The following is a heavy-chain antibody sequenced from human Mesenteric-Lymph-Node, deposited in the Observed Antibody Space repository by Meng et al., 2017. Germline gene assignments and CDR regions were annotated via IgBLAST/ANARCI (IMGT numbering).Heavy chain of an antibody. V-gene: IGHV6-1*01. CDR2: TYYRSKWYN. CDR1: GDSVSSNSAA. D-gene: IGHD6-19*01. CDR3: ARDSSGRYWDEELGGDYFDY. J-gene: IGHJ4*02. Sequence: SQTLSLTCAISGDSVSSNSAAWNWIRQSPSRGLEWLGRTYYRSKWYNDYAVSVKSRITINPDTSKNQFSLQLNSVTPEDTAVYYCARDSSGRYWDEELGGDYFDYWGQGTLVTVSS.